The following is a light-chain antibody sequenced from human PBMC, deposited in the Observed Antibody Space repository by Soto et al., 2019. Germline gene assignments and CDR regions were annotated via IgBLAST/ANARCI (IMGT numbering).Light chain of an antibody. Sequence: QSVLTQPASVSGSPGQSITISCTGTSSDVGGYNYVSWYQQHPGKAPKLMIYEVSNRPSGVSNRFSGSKSGNTASLTISGLQAEDEADYYCSSYTSSSRHNVVFGGGTKLTVL. V-gene: IGLV2-14*01. CDR1: SSDVGGYNY. CDR2: EVS. CDR3: SSYTSSSRHNVV. J-gene: IGLJ2*01.